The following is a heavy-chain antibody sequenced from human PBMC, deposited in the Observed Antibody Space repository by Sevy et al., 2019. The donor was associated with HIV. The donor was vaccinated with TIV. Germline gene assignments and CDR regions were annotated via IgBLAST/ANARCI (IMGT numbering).Heavy chain of an antibody. D-gene: IGHD3-22*01. CDR1: GFTFTNAW. V-gene: IGHV3-15*07. Sequence: GGSLRLSCAASGFTFTNAWMNWVRQAPGMRLEWVGRIKGKTNGGTTDYAAPVKGRFIIWRDDSKNTLYLQMTSLKIEDTAVYYCTTERDYFDRSNGYPEIVPIDYWGQGKLVTVSS. J-gene: IGHJ4*02. CDR2: IKGKTNGGTT. CDR3: TTERDYFDRSNGYPEIVPIDY.